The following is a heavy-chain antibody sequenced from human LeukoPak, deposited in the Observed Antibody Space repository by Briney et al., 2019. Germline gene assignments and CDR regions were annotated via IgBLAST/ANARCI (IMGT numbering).Heavy chain of an antibody. D-gene: IGHD3-10*01. J-gene: IGHJ4*02. V-gene: IGHV4-4*02. CDR1: GGSISSSNW. CDR2: IYHSGST. CDR3: ARVYIVGSGSYYLLDY. Sequence: PSGTLSLTCAVSGGSISSSNWWSWVRQPPGKGLEWIGEIYHSGSTNYNPSLKSRVTISVDKSKNQFSLKLSSVTAADTAAYYCARVYIVGSGSYYLLDYWGQGTLVTVSS.